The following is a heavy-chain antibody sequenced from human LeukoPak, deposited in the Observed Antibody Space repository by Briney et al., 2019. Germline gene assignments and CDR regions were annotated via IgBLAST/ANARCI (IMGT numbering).Heavy chain of an antibody. Sequence: ASVKVSCKASGYTFTSYGISWVRQAPGQGLEWMGWISAYNGNTNYAQKLQGRVTMTTDTSTSTAYMELSSLRSEDTAVYYCAREECSGGSCSFDYWGQGTLVTVSS. CDR2: ISAYNGNT. J-gene: IGHJ4*02. CDR3: AREECSGGSCSFDY. V-gene: IGHV1-18*01. CDR1: GYTFTSYG. D-gene: IGHD2-15*01.